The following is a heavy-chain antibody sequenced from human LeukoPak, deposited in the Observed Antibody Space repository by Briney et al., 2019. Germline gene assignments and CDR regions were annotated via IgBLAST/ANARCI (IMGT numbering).Heavy chain of an antibody. V-gene: IGHV3-7*01. D-gene: IGHD2-2*01. CDR3: ARGDVVVVPAAISF. J-gene: IGHJ4*02. CDR1: GFTFSSYW. CDR2: IKQDGSEK. Sequence: GGSLRLSCAASGFTFSSYWMSWVRQAPGKGLEWVANIKQDGSEKYYVDSVKGRFTISRDNAKNSLYLQMNSLRAEDTAVYYCARGDVVVVPAAISFWGQGTLVTVSS.